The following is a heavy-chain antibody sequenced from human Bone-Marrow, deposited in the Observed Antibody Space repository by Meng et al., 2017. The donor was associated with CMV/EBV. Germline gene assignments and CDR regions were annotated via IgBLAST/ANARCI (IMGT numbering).Heavy chain of an antibody. D-gene: IGHD2-2*01. CDR3: ARGLAGYCSSTSCLGNY. CDR1: GITVSSNY. CDR2: ISSSSSYI. Sequence: GESLKISCAASGITVSSNYMSWVRQAPGKGLEWVSSISSSSSYIYYADSVKGRFTISRDNAKNSLYLQMNSLRAEDTAVYYCARGLAGYCSSTSCLGNYWGQGTLVTVSS. J-gene: IGHJ4*02. V-gene: IGHV3-21*01.